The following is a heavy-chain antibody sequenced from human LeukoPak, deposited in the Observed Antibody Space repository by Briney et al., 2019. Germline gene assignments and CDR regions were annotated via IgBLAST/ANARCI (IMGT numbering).Heavy chain of an antibody. J-gene: IGHJ4*02. D-gene: IGHD3-3*01. Sequence: SVKVSCKASGGTFSSYAISWVRQAPGQGLEWMGRIIPILGIANYAQKFQGRVTITADKSTSTAYMELNSLRAEDTAVYYCAKVGMEWLLPFDYWGQGTLVTVSS. CDR1: GGTFSSYA. V-gene: IGHV1-69*04. CDR3: AKVGMEWLLPFDY. CDR2: IIPILGIA.